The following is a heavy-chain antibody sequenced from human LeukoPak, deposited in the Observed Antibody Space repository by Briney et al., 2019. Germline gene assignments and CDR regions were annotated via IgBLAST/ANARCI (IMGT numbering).Heavy chain of an antibody. CDR1: GFTFSSYA. CDR3: AKDRPNYYGSNGHYYRRDGDY. D-gene: IGHD3-22*01. Sequence: GGSLKLSCAAPGFTFSSYAMSWVRQSTGKGREWASSTSGDGGATYYSNSVKGRFTISRDNSRNTLYLQMNSLRAEDTAVYYCAKDRPNYYGSNGHYYRRDGDYWGQGTLVTVSS. CDR2: TSGDGGAT. J-gene: IGHJ4*02. V-gene: IGHV3-23*01.